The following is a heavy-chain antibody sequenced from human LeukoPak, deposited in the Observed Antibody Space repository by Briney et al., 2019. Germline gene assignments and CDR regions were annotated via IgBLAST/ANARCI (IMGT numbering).Heavy chain of an antibody. CDR2: INTDGSST. Sequence: GGSLRLSCAASGFTFSSYWMHWVRQVPGKGLVWVSRINTDGSSTSYADSVKGRFTISRDNAKNTLYLQMNSLRVEDTAVYYCTRGPPDGSGNYYPGDFWGQGTLVTVSS. CDR3: TRGPPDGSGNYYPGDF. J-gene: IGHJ4*02. CDR1: GFTFSSYW. V-gene: IGHV3-74*01. D-gene: IGHD3-10*01.